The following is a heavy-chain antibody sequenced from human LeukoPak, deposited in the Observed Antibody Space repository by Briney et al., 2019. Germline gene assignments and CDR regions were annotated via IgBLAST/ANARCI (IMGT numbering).Heavy chain of an antibody. CDR1: SGSFSGYY. J-gene: IGHJ4*02. V-gene: IGHV4-34*01. CDR3: ARDGSGSYGPKPIDY. D-gene: IGHD3-10*01. Sequence: PSGTLSLTCAVYSGSFSGYYWSWIRQPPGKGLEWIGEIDHSGSTNYNPSLKSRLTISLDTSKNQFSLKLSSVTAADTAVYYCARDGSGSYGPKPIDYWGQGTLVTVSS. CDR2: IDHSGST.